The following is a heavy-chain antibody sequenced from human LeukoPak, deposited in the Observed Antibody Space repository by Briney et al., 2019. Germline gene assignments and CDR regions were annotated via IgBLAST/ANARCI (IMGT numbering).Heavy chain of an antibody. Sequence: PGGSLRLSCAASGFTFNDYYMSWIRQAPGKGLEWVSYISSTGSTIYYADSVKGRFTISRDNAKNSLSLQINSLRAEDTAVYYCARDHGSGINYYYGMDVWGQGTTVTVSS. D-gene: IGHD3-10*01. V-gene: IGHV3-11*01. J-gene: IGHJ6*02. CDR1: GFTFNDYY. CDR3: ARDHGSGINYYYGMDV. CDR2: ISSTGSTI.